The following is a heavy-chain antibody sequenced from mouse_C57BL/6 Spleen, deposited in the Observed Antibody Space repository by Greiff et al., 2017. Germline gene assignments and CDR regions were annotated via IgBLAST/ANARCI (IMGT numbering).Heavy chain of an antibody. J-gene: IGHJ3*01. CDR3: ARGEDGFAY. CDR1: GFTFSSYA. Sequence: EVQLQESGGGLVKPGGSLKLSCAASGFTFSSYAMSWVRQTPEKRLAWVATISAGGSYTYYPDNVKGRFTISRDNAKNNLYLQMRHLKSDDTAMYYCARGEDGFAYWGQGTLVTVSA. V-gene: IGHV5-4*01. CDR2: ISAGGSYT.